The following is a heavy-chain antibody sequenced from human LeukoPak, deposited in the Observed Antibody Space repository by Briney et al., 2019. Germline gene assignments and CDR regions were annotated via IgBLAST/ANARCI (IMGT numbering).Heavy chain of an antibody. CDR2: IYYSGST. V-gene: IGHV4-39*01. J-gene: IGHJ3*02. CDR1: GGSISSSSYY. D-gene: IGHD2-15*01. Sequence: SETLSLTCTVSGGSISSSSYYWGWIRQPPGKGLEWIGSIYYSGSTYYNPSLKSRVTMSVDTSKNQFSLKLSSVTAADTAVYYCARAGYCSGGSCYLEAFEIWGQGTMVTVSS. CDR3: ARAGYCSGGSCYLEAFEI.